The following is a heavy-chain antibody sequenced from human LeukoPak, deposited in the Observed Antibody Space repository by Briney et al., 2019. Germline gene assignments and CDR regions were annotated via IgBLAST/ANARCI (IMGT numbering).Heavy chain of an antibody. D-gene: IGHD5-12*01. CDR1: GYTFTGYY. Sequence: GASVKVSCKASGYTFTGYYMHWVRQAPGQGLEWMGWINPNSGGTNYAQKFQGRVTMTRDTSISTAYMELSRLRSDDTAVYYCARGGGPAEKTNWFDPWGQGTLVTVSS. CDR3: ARGGGPAEKTNWFDP. V-gene: IGHV1-2*02. CDR2: INPNSGGT. J-gene: IGHJ5*02.